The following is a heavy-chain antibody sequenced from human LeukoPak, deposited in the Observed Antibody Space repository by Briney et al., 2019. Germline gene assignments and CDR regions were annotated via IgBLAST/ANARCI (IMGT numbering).Heavy chain of an antibody. J-gene: IGHJ4*02. Sequence: ASVKVSCKASGYTFTNYAMNWVRQAPGQGLEWMGWINTNTGNPTYAQGFTGRFVFSLDTSISTAYLRINSLNTEDTAVYYCARAIGFCSSTSCYLAYWGQGTLVTVSS. D-gene: IGHD2-2*01. CDR1: GYTFTNYA. V-gene: IGHV7-4-1*02. CDR3: ARAIGFCSSTSCYLAY. CDR2: INTNTGNP.